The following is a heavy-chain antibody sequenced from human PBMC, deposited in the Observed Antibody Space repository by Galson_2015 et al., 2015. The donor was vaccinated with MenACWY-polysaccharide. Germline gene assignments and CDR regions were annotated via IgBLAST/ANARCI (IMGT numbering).Heavy chain of an antibody. V-gene: IGHV3-23*01. J-gene: IGHJ2*01. D-gene: IGHD3-10*01. CDR3: AKDHGSGFPWYFDL. CDR2: ISGSGGNT. Sequence: SLRLSCAASGFTFSTYAMSWVRQAPGKGLEWVSAISGSGGNTYYADSVKGRFTISRDNSKNTLYLQMNSLRAEDTAVYYCAKDHGSGFPWYFDLWGRGTLVTVSS. CDR1: GFTFSTYA.